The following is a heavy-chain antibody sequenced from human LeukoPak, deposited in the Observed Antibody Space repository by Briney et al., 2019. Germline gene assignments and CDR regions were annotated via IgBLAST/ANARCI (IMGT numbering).Heavy chain of an antibody. D-gene: IGHD1-26*01. Sequence: SETLSLTCAVSGYSLSRGYYWGWIRQPPGKGREWIGSIYNSGSTYFNPSLKGPVTISVHPSKTQFSLKLSSVTAADTAVYYCARASGLGGSSSGAWGAIFDYWGQGTLVTVSA. CDR3: ARASGLGGSSSGAWGAIFDY. CDR2: IYNSGST. CDR1: GYSLSRGYY. J-gene: IGHJ4*02. V-gene: IGHV4-38-2*01.